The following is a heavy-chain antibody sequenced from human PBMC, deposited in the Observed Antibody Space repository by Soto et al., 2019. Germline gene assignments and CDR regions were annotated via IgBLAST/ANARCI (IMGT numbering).Heavy chain of an antibody. D-gene: IGHD6-13*01. CDR1: GFTFSSYG. CDR3: AKVPEFSGNSSRWYLNWFDP. CDR2: ISYDGSNK. Sequence: QVQLVESGGGVVQPGRSLRLSWAASGFTFSSYGMHWVRQAPGKGLEWVAVISYDGSNKYYADSVKGRFTISRDNSKNTLYLQMNSLRAEDTAVYYCAKVPEFSGNSSRWYLNWFDPWRQGTLVTVSS. V-gene: IGHV3-30*18. J-gene: IGHJ5*02.